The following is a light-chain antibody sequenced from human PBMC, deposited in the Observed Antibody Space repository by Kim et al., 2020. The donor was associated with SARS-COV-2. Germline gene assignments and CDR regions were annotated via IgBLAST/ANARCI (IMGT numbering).Light chain of an antibody. Sequence: SPGEGATLSCRASQRVTSSFLAWYQQKPGQAPRLLIYGASSRAAGIPDRFSGTGSGTDFTLTISSLEPEDFAVYYCQQYGSSPTCTFGQGTKLEI. CDR1: QRVTSSF. CDR3: QQYGSSPTCT. CDR2: GAS. V-gene: IGKV3-20*01. J-gene: IGKJ2*02.